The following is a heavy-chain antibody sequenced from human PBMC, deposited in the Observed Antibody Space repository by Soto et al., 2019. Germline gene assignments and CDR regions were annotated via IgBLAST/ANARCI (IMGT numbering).Heavy chain of an antibody. D-gene: IGHD6-25*01. Sequence: QVHLVQSGAEVRKPGSSVKVSCKTSGGTFSTYTIYWVRQAPGQGLEWMGRIIPLFGTTKYAQNFQERGTITAEESTSTAYMELSSLRAEDTAVYCCARRLDDRADDDFDVWGEGTAVTVSA. CDR1: GGTFSTYT. CDR3: ARRLDDRADDDFDV. CDR2: IIPLFGTT. J-gene: IGHJ3*01. V-gene: IGHV1-69*18.